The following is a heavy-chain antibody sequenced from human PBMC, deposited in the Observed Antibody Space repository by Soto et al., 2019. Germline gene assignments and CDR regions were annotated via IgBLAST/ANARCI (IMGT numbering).Heavy chain of an antibody. CDR3: AKDGSHNFDY. D-gene: IGHD1-26*01. Sequence: QVQLVESGGGVVQPGRSLRLSCAASGFTFSPYAMHWVRQAPGKGLEWVALMSYDGSNENYADYVKGRFTISRDNSKNTLYLQMNSLRAEDTAVYYCAKDGSHNFDYWGQGTLVTVSS. CDR2: MSYDGSNE. CDR1: GFTFSPYA. V-gene: IGHV3-30*18. J-gene: IGHJ4*02.